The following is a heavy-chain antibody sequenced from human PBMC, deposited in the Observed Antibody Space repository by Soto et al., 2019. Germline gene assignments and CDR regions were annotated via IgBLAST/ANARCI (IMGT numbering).Heavy chain of an antibody. J-gene: IGHJ1*01. D-gene: IGHD4-17*01. CDR2: IYDSGST. CDR3: ARLNDYVEFFQH. CDR1: GGSISRSTYY. Sequence: QLQLQELGPGLVNPSETLSLTCTVSGGSISRSTYYWGWIRQPPGKGLEWIGSIYDSGSTYYNPSLKSRVTISVDTSKNKFSLRLYSVTAADTAVYYCARLNDYVEFFQHWGQGTLVTVSS. V-gene: IGHV4-39*01.